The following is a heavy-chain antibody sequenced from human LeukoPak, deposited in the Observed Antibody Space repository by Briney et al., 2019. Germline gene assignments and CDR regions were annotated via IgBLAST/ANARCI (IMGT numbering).Heavy chain of an antibody. V-gene: IGHV4-34*01. CDR3: ARHSLRGYSYGYFDY. Sequence: PSETLSLTCAVYGGSFSGYYWSWIRQPPGKGLEWIGEINHSGSTNYNPSLKSRVTISVDTSKNQFSLKLSSVTAADTAVYYCARHSLRGYSYGYFDYWGQGTLVTVSS. D-gene: IGHD5-18*01. CDR2: INHSGST. J-gene: IGHJ4*02. CDR1: GGSFSGYY.